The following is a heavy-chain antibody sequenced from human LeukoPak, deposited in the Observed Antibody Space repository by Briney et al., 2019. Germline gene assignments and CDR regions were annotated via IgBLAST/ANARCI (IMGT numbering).Heavy chain of an antibody. J-gene: IGHJ5*02. D-gene: IGHD3-9*01. V-gene: IGHV4-34*01. CDR3: ARQGELRYFDWLRDNWFDP. CDR1: GGSFSGYY. CDR2: INHSGST. Sequence: SETLSLTCAVYGGSFSGYYWSWIRQPPGKGLEWIGEINHSGSTNYNPSLKSRVTISVDTSKNQFSLKLSSVTAADTAVYYCARQGELRYFDWLRDNWFDPWGQGTLVTVSS.